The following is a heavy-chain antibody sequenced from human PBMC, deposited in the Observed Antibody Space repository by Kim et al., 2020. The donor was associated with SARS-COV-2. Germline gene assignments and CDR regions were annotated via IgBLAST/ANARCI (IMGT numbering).Heavy chain of an antibody. Sequence: SETLSLTCTVSGGSISSGSYYWSWVRQPAGKGLEWIGRIYTSGSTNYNPSLKSRVTISVDTSKNQFSLKLSSVTAADTAVYFCARDSGVSTSPTAAGYGFDCWGQGTLVTVSS. CDR2: IYTSGST. D-gene: IGHD6-13*01. J-gene: IGHJ4*02. V-gene: IGHV4-61*02. CDR3: ARDSGVSTSPTAAGYGFDC. CDR1: GGSISSGSYY.